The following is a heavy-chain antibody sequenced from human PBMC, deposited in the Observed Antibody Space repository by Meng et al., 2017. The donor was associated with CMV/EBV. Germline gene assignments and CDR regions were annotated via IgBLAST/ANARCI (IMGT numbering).Heavy chain of an antibody. V-gene: IGHV1-18*01. Sequence: ASVKVSCKASGYTFTSYGISWVRQAPGQGLGWMGWISAYNGNTNYAQKLQGRVTMTTDTSTSTAYMELRSLRSDDTAVYYCASSTSSSLGGGMDVWGQGTTVTVSS. CDR2: ISAYNGNT. CDR1: GYTFTSYG. CDR3: ASSTSSSLGGGMDV. J-gene: IGHJ6*02. D-gene: IGHD6-13*01.